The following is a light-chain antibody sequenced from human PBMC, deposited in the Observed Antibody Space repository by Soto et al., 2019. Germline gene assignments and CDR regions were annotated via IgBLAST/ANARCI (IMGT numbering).Light chain of an antibody. V-gene: IGKV1-5*03. CDR1: QSISSW. Sequence: DIQMTQSPSSLSASVGDRVTITCRASQSISSWLAWYQQKPGKAPKLLISKASSLESGVPSRFSGSGSGTDFTLTISSLQPDDFATYFCQQYHTFSTFGQGTKVEIK. J-gene: IGKJ1*01. CDR3: QQYHTFST. CDR2: KAS.